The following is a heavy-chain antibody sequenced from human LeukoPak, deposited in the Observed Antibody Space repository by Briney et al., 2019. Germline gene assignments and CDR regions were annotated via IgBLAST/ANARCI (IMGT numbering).Heavy chain of an antibody. V-gene: IGHV3-48*01. CDR2: ISSSSSTI. CDR3: ARDYYDSSDAFDI. J-gene: IGHJ3*02. CDR1: GFTFSSYS. Sequence: GGSLRLSCAASGFTFSSYSTNWVRQAPGKGLEWVSYISSSSSTIYYADSVKGRFTISRDNAKNSLYLQMNSLRAEDTAVYYCARDYYDSSDAFDIWGQGTMVTVSS. D-gene: IGHD3-22*01.